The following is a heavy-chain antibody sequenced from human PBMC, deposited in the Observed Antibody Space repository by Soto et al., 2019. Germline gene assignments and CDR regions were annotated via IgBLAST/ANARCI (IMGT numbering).Heavy chain of an antibody. Sequence: QVQLVESGGGVVQPGRSLRLSCAASGFTFSSYAMHWVRQAPGKGLERVAVISYDGSNKYYADSVKGRFTIARDNSKNTLYLQMDSRRAEDRAVYYCARDLERGAWGSSSWYRQGWPPYYYGMDVWGQGTTVTVSS. CDR2: ISYDGSNK. V-gene: IGHV3-30-3*01. CDR3: ARDLERGAWGSSSWYRQGWPPYYYGMDV. D-gene: IGHD6-13*01. CDR1: GFTFSSYA. J-gene: IGHJ6*02.